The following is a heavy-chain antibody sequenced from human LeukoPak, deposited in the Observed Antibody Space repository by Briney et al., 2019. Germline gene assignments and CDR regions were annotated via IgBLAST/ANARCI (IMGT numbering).Heavy chain of an antibody. Sequence: GASVKVSCKASGYTFTGYYMHWVRQAPGQGLEWMGRINPNSGNTGYAQKFQGRVTMTRNTSISTAYMELSSLRSEDTAVYYCARGSSYYYDGSGYAQLDAFDIWGQGTMVTVSS. D-gene: IGHD3-22*01. CDR2: INPNSGNT. CDR3: ARGSSYYYDGSGYAQLDAFDI. J-gene: IGHJ3*02. CDR1: GYTFTGYY. V-gene: IGHV1-8*02.